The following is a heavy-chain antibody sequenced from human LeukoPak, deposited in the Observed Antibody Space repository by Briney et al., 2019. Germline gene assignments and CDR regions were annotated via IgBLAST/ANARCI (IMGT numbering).Heavy chain of an antibody. Sequence: SETLSLTCTVSGGSISSHYWSWIRQPPGKGLEWIGYIYYSGSTNYNPSLKSRVTISVDTSKNQFSLKLSSVTAADTAVYYCARDRRKNWFDPWGQGTLVTVSS. V-gene: IGHV4-59*11. CDR3: ARDRRKNWFDP. CDR2: IYYSGST. J-gene: IGHJ5*02. CDR1: GGSISSHY.